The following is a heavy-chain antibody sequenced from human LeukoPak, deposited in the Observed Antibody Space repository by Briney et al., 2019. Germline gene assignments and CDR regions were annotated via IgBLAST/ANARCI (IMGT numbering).Heavy chain of an antibody. Sequence: SETLSLTCTGSGGSISSYYWSWIRQPPGKGLEWLGYIYYSGSTNYNPSLKSRVTMSVDTSKNQFSLKLSSVTAADTAVYYCARGVRHYDFWSGYYDPRFDYWGQGTLVTVSS. CDR1: GGSISSYY. CDR3: ARGVRHYDFWSGYYDPRFDY. D-gene: IGHD3-3*01. J-gene: IGHJ4*02. V-gene: IGHV4-59*01. CDR2: IYYSGST.